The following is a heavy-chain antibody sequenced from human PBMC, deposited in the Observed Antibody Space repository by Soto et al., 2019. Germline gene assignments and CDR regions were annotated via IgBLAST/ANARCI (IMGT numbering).Heavy chain of an antibody. V-gene: IGHV4-61*05. Sequence: PSETLSLTCTVSGGSIISSSYYWGWLRQPPGKGLEWIGYIYYSGSTNYNPSLKSRVTISVDTSKNQFSLKLSSVTAADTTVYYCARHHDSWGQGTLVTVSS. J-gene: IGHJ4*02. CDR3: ARHHDS. CDR2: IYYSGST. CDR1: GGSIISSSYY.